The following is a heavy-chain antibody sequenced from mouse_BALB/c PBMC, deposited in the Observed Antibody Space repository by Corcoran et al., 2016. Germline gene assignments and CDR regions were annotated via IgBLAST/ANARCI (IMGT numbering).Heavy chain of an antibody. CDR2: IDPANGNT. J-gene: IGHJ4*01. D-gene: IGHD2-14*01. CDR3: ARGYPYYALDY. V-gene: IGHV14-3*02. Sequence: EVQLEPSGAELVKRGASGKMSCTAAGFNSKDTYMQWVKQRPEQGVEWIGRIDPANGNTKYDPKFQGKATITADTSSNTAYLQLSSLTSEDTAVYYCARGYPYYALDYWGQGTSVTVSS. CDR1: GFNSKDTY.